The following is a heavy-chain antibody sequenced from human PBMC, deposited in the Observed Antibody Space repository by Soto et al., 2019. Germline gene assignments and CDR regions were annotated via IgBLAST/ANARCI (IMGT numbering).Heavy chain of an antibody. D-gene: IGHD3-10*01. CDR1: GGSISSYY. J-gene: IGHJ5*02. CDR2: IYYSGST. CDR3: ARGGSHYYGSGPWDS. V-gene: IGHV4-59*01. Sequence: QVQLQESGPGLVKPSETLSLTCTVSGGSISSYYWSWIRQPPGKGLEWIGYIYYSGSTNYNPSLKSRVTISVDTSKNQFSLKLSSVTAADTAVYYCARGGSHYYGSGPWDSWGQGTLVTVSS.